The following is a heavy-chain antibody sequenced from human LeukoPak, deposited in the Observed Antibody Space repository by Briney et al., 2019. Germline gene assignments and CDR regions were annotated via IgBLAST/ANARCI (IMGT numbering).Heavy chain of an antibody. V-gene: IGHV3-48*01. CDR3: ARGEVATITTDAFDI. CDR1: GFTFSSYA. J-gene: IGHJ3*02. D-gene: IGHD5-24*01. CDR2: IGGSSSTI. Sequence: GGSLRLSCVVSGFTFSSYAMSWVRQAPGKGLEWVSGIGGSSSTIYYADSVKGRFTISRDNAKNSLYLQMNSLRAEDTAVYCCARGEVATITTDAFDIWGQGTMVTVSS.